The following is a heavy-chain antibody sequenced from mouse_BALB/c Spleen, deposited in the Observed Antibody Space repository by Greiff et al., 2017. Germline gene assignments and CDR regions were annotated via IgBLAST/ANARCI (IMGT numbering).Heavy chain of an antibody. CDR2: ISSGGSYT. CDR3: AREGATSAMDY. J-gene: IGHJ4*01. CDR1: GFTFSSYG. D-gene: IGHD3-1*01. Sequence: EVQGVESGGDLVKPGGSLKLSCAASGFTFSSYGMSWVRQTPDKRLEWVATISSGGSYTYYPDSVKGRFTISRDNAKNTLYLQMSSLKSEDTAMYYCAREGATSAMDYWGQGTSVTVSS. V-gene: IGHV5-6*01.